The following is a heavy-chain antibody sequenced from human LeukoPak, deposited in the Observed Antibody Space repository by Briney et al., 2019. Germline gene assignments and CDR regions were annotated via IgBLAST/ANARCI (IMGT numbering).Heavy chain of an antibody. CDR1: GXGFRSYW. Sequence: PGGSLRLSWKGSGXGFRSYWIGWVRQMPGKGLEYMGLIYPADSHVRYSPSFQGQVTISVDQSISTAYLQWSSLRASDTAMYYCARSGGQWLSRDSYDIWGQGTMVTVSS. V-gene: IGHV5-51*01. CDR3: ARSGGQWLSRDSYDI. J-gene: IGHJ3*02. D-gene: IGHD6-19*01. CDR2: IYPADSHV.